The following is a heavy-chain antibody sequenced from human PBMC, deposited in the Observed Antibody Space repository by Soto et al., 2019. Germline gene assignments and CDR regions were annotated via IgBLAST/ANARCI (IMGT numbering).Heavy chain of an antibody. V-gene: IGHV3-30-3*01. D-gene: IGHD6-19*01. J-gene: IGHJ6*02. CDR3: ARSRRWREAVAGVYYYYYGMDV. CDR1: GFTFSSYA. CDR2: ISYDGSNK. Sequence: QVQLVESGGGVVQPGRSLRLSCAASGFTFSSYAMHWVRQAPGKGLEWVAVISYDGSNKHYADSVKGRFTISRDNSKNTLYLQMNSLRAEDTAVYYCARSRRWREAVAGVYYYYYGMDVWGQGTTVTVSS.